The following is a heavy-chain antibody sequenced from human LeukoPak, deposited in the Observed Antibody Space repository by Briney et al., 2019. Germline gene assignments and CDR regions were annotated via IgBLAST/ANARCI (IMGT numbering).Heavy chain of an antibody. CDR2: ISSSSSYI. CDR3: ARDKSYIAVAGYDY. V-gene: IGHV3-21*01. J-gene: IGHJ4*02. CDR1: GFTFSSYS. D-gene: IGHD6-19*01. Sequence: GGSLRLSCAASGFTFSSYSMNWVRQAPGKGLEWVSSISSSSSYIYYADSVKGRFTISRDNAKNSLYLQMNSLRAEDTAVYYCARDKSYIAVAGYDYWGQGTLVTVSS.